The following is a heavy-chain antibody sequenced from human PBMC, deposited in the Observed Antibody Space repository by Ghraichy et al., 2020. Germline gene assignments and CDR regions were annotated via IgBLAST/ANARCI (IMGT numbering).Heavy chain of an antibody. J-gene: IGHJ3*02. V-gene: IGHV1-8*01. CDR1: GYTFTSYD. D-gene: IGHD3-22*01. Sequence: ASVKVSCKASGYTFTSYDINWVRQATGQGLEWMGWMNPNSGNTGYAQKFQGRVTMTRNTSISTAYMELSSLRSEDTAVYYCARVGGYYDSSGYYEHDAFDIWGQGTMVTVSS. CDR3: ARVGGYYDSSGYYEHDAFDI. CDR2: MNPNSGNT.